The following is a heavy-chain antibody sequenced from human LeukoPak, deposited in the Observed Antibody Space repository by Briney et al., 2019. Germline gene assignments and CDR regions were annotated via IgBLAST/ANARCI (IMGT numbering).Heavy chain of an antibody. J-gene: IGHJ4*02. V-gene: IGHV3-23*01. CDR3: AKATYYCSSTSCSPYYFDY. Sequence: PGGSLRLSCAASGFTFSSYAMSWVRQAPGKGLEWVSAISGSGGSTYYADSVKGRLTISRDNSKNTLYLQMNSLRAEDTAVYYCAKATYYCSSTSCSPYYFDYWGQGTLVTVSS. CDR1: GFTFSSYA. CDR2: ISGSGGST. D-gene: IGHD2-2*01.